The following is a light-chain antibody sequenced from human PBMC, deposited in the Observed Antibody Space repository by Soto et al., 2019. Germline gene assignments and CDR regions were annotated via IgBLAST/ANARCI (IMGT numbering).Light chain of an antibody. CDR1: QSISGW. Sequence: DIQMTQFPSTLSASVGDRVTITCRASQSISGWLAWYQQKPGKAPKLLIYKAASLESGVPSRFSGSVSGIEFTLTISSLQPDDFATYYCQQYNSYWTFGQGTKVEMK. V-gene: IGKV1-5*03. CDR2: KAA. J-gene: IGKJ1*01. CDR3: QQYNSYWT.